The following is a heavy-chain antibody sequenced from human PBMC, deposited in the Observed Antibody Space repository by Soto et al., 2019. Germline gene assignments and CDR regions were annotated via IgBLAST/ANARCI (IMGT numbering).Heavy chain of an antibody. V-gene: IGHV3-74*01. Sequence: GGSLRLSCAASGFTFSGYWMHWVRQAPGKGLVWVSRINGDGSSTNYADSVKGRFTISRDNAKNTLYLQMNSLRAEDTAVYYCGRGRRAEDIWGQGTMVTVSS. J-gene: IGHJ3*02. CDR3: GRGRRAEDI. CDR1: GFTFSGYW. CDR2: INGDGSST.